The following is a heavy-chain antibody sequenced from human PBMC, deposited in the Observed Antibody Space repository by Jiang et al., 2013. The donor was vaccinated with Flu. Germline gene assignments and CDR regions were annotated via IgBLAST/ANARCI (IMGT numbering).Heavy chain of an antibody. CDR1: GDSISSSSCY. Sequence: TLSLTCAVSGDSISSSSCYWGWIRQPPGKGLEWIASIYSGSTYYNPSLKSRVTMSVDTSKNQFSLNLRSVTAADTAVYYCARGSIDFWSSYRNYYFGLDVWGQGTTVKVTS. CDR2: IYSGST. CDR3: ARGSIDFWSSYRNYYFGLDV. D-gene: IGHD3-3*01. J-gene: IGHJ6*02. V-gene: IGHV4-39*01.